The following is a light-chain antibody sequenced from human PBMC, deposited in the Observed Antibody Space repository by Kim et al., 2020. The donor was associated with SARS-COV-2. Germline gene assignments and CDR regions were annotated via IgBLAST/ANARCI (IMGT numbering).Light chain of an antibody. CDR3: NSRDNNDNVV. CDR1: SLRSYY. Sequence: VALGQTVRITCQGDSLRSYYATRYQQKPGQAPILGIYGKNNRPSGIPDRFSGSSSGNTASLTITGTQAGDEANYYCNSRDNNDNVVFGGGTQLSVL. J-gene: IGLJ2*01. V-gene: IGLV3-19*01. CDR2: GKN.